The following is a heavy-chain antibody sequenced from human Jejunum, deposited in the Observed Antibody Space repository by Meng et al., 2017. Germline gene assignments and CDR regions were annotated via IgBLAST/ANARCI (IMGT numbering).Heavy chain of an antibody. V-gene: IGHV4-30-4*01. J-gene: IGHJ4*02. Sequence: QRPESNPGLAKPVQALSHTGTFSCASCDSSGDSRSWVRQPPVKGSEWIGYIYYSGSTYDNPSLKSRVSRTAHTSNTLFSLKFTSVPASDTAVYYGARSPYSGSALPFFDYWGQGSLVTVSS. CDR1: CASCDSSGDS. CDR2: IYYSGST. CDR3: ARSPYSGSALPFFDY. D-gene: IGHD5-12*01.